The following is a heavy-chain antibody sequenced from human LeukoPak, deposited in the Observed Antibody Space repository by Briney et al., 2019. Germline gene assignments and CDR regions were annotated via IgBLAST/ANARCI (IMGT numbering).Heavy chain of an antibody. V-gene: IGHV3-49*04. J-gene: IGHJ4*02. CDR3: SRNGLADFDN. CDR2: IRRRAYGGAA. Sequence: GGSLRLSCTTSGFAFDDFAMSWVRQPAGKGLEWVGFIRRRAYGGAAEYAASVKGRFIISRDDSKGIAYLQMNSLKTEDTAVFYCSRNGLADFDNGGQGPRVIVPP. CDR1: GFAFDDFA.